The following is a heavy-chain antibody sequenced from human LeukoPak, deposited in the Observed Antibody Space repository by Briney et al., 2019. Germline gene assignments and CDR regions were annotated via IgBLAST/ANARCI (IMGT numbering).Heavy chain of an antibody. CDR1: GGSFSGYY. J-gene: IGHJ4*02. CDR2: INHSGST. D-gene: IGHD3-3*01. Sequence: SETLSLTCAVYGGSFSGYYWSWIRQPPGKGLEWIGEINHSGSTNYNPSLKSRVIISVDTSKNQFSLKLSSVTAADTAVYYCARQPYDFWSGPSDRPLDYWGQGTLVTVSS. V-gene: IGHV4-34*01. CDR3: ARQPYDFWSGPSDRPLDY.